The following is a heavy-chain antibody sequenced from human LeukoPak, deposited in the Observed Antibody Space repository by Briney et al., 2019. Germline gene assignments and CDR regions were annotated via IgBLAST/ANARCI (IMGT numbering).Heavy chain of an antibody. J-gene: IGHJ4*02. Sequence: GGSLRLSCAASGFTFSSYAMSWVRQAPGKGLEWVSAISGSGGSTYYADSVKGRFTISRDNAKNSLYLQMNSLRAEDTAVYYCARDGRDQLLYQERAYQDREFDYWGQGTLVTVSS. CDR2: ISGSGGST. D-gene: IGHD2-2*02. V-gene: IGHV3-23*01. CDR3: ARDGRDQLLYQERAYQDREFDY. CDR1: GFTFSSYA.